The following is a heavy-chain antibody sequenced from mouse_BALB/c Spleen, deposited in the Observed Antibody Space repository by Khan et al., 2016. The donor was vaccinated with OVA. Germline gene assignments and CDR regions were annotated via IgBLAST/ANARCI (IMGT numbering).Heavy chain of an antibody. V-gene: IGHV2-9*02. CDR1: GFSLTSYG. D-gene: IGHD1-3*01. CDR3: ARLENI. Sequence: QVQLKESGPGLVAPSQSLSITCTVSGFSLTSYGVYWVRQPPGKGLVWLGVILACGSTTYYSAPMSRLIISNDNSKSQVFLKMNSLQTDDTAMYYCARLENIWGQGTTLTVSS. J-gene: IGHJ2*01. CDR2: ILACGST.